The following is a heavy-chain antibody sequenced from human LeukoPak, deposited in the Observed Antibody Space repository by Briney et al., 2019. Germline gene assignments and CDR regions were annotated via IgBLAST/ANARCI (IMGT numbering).Heavy chain of an antibody. CDR1: GGSISSYY. CDR2: IYTSGST. J-gene: IGHJ6*03. V-gene: IGHV4-4*07. Sequence: SETLSLTCTVSGGSISSYYWSWIRQPAGKGLEWIGRIYTSGSTNYNPSLKSRVTMSVDTSKNQFSLKLSSVTAADTAVYYCARTTEGYCSRTSCYGFSYSYYMDVWGKGTTVTISS. D-gene: IGHD2-2*01. CDR3: ARTTEGYCSRTSCYGFSYSYYMDV.